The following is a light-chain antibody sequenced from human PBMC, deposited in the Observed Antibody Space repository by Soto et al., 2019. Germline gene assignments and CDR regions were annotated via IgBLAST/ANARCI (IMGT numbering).Light chain of an antibody. V-gene: IGLV2-11*01. CDR1: SSDVGGYDY. CDR3: GSYGSYFWV. Sequence: QSALTQPRSVSGSPGQSVTISCTGTSSDVGGYDYVSWFQHHPGKVPKLMIYDVTKRPSGVPDRFSASKSGNTASLTISGLQAEDEADYYCGSYGSYFWVFGGGTKLTVL. CDR2: DVT. J-gene: IGLJ3*02.